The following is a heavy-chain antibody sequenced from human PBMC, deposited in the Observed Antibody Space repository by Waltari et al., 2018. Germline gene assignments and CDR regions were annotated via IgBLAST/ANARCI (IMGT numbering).Heavy chain of an antibody. Sequence: QVQLVQSGAEVKTTGSSVMVSCMFSGDTFPNCALHWVRQAHGQGLEWVGRISPIFATVNFAQKFQDRVTITAATSTSTAYMEVSSLRSDDTAMYYCAVTLSAAPFYGLDVWGQGTTVTVFS. V-gene: IGHV1-69*08. CDR1: GDTFPNCA. J-gene: IGHJ6*02. D-gene: IGHD6-13*01. CDR2: ISPIFATV. CDR3: AVTLSAAPFYGLDV.